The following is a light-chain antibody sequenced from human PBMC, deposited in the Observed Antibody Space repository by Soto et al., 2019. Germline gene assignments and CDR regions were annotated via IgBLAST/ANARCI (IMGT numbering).Light chain of an antibody. J-gene: IGLJ1*01. V-gene: IGLV1-40*01. CDR1: SSNIGAGYE. CDR3: QSYDSSLSIIYV. CDR2: GNT. Sequence: QSVLTQPPSVSGAPGQRVTISCTGSSSNIGAGYEVHWFQQLPGTAPKLLIYGNTNRPSGVPDRFSGSKSDTSASLAITGLQPEYEADYYCQSYDSSLSIIYVFGTGTKLTVL.